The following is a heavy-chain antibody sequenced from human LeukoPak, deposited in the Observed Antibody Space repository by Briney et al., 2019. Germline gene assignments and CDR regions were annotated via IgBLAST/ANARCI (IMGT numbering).Heavy chain of an antibody. CDR2: INHSGST. CDR1: GGSLSGYY. Sequence: PSETLSLTCAVYGGSLSGYYWSWIRQPSGKGLEWIGEINHSGSTNYNPSLKSRVTISVDTSKNQFSLKLSSVTAADTAVYYCARYDLCSSTSCYGGRYYFDYWGQGTLVTVSS. V-gene: IGHV4-34*01. CDR3: ARYDLCSSTSCYGGRYYFDY. J-gene: IGHJ4*02. D-gene: IGHD2-2*01.